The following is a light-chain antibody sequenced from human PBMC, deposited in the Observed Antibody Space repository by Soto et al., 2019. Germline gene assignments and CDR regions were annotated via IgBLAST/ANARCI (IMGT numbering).Light chain of an antibody. J-gene: IGKJ3*01. Sequence: EIVLTQSPGTLSLSPGERATLSCRASQSVSSSYLAWYQQKPGQAPRLLIYGASSSATGIPDRFSGSGSGTDFTLTISRLETEDCAVYYGQQYGSSLFTFGPGTKVDIK. CDR2: GAS. CDR1: QSVSSSY. V-gene: IGKV3-20*01. CDR3: QQYGSSLFT.